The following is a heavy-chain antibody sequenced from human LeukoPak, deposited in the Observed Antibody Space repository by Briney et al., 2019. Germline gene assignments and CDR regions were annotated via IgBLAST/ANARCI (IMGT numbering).Heavy chain of an antibody. Sequence: PSETLSLTCTFSGGSISSHYWSWIRQPPGKGLEWIGYIYYSGSTNYNPSLKSRVTISVDTSKNQFSLKLSSVTAADTAVYYCARTITMVRGVIIGKQNWFDPCGQGTLVTVSS. CDR1: GGSISSHY. D-gene: IGHD3-10*01. CDR3: ARTITMVRGVIIGKQNWFDP. J-gene: IGHJ5*02. V-gene: IGHV4-59*11. CDR2: IYYSGST.